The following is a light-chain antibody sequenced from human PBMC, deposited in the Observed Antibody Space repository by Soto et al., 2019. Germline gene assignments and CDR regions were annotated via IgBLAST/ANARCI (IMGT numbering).Light chain of an antibody. Sequence: QSVLTQPASVSGSPGQSITISCAGTSSDVGAYNYVSWYQQHPGKAPKLMIYEVTNRPSGVSNRFSGSKSGNTASLTISGLQADDEADYYCSSYTHSVTWVFGGGTKLTVL. CDR2: EVT. J-gene: IGLJ3*02. CDR3: SSYTHSVTWV. CDR1: SSDVGAYNY. V-gene: IGLV2-14*01.